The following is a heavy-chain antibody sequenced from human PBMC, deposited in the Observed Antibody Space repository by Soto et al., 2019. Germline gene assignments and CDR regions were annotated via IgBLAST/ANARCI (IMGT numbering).Heavy chain of an antibody. CDR1: GLPVSANC. CDR3: VRPLPSGQNYGMDV. V-gene: IGHV3-53*01. J-gene: IGHJ6*02. Sequence: PGGSLRLSCAASGLPVSANCMSWVRQSPGKGLEWVSVIYNDGKTYYADSVKGRFTISRDASKNTLHLQMDSLRDEDTAVYYCVRPLPSGQNYGMDVWGQGTTVTVSS. CDR2: IYNDGKT. D-gene: IGHD3-10*01.